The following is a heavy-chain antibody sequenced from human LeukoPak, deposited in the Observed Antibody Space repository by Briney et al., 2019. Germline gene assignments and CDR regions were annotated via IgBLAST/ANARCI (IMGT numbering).Heavy chain of an antibody. D-gene: IGHD2-8*01. CDR3: SRENGAFSPFGY. J-gene: IGHJ4*02. Sequence: SETLSLTCTVSGGSISNTNWWSWVRPPPGQGLEWIGEISLTGLTHYNPSLESRVTVSRDKSKNQLSLKLPSVTAADTAVYYCSRENGAFSPFGYWGQGTLVSVLS. CDR2: ISLTGLT. CDR1: GGSISNTNW. V-gene: IGHV4-4*02.